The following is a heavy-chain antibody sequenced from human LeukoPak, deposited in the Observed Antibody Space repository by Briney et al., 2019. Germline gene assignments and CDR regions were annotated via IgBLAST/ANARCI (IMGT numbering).Heavy chain of an antibody. Sequence: GESLKISCKGSGYSFTSYWIGWVRQMPGKGLVWMGIIYPGDSDTRYSPSFQGQVTISADKSISTAYLQRSSLKASDTAMYYCARLMVRGVVKTIFDYWGQGTLVTVSS. CDR2: IYPGDSDT. D-gene: IGHD3-10*01. J-gene: IGHJ4*02. CDR1: GYSFTSYW. CDR3: ARLMVRGVVKTIFDY. V-gene: IGHV5-51*01.